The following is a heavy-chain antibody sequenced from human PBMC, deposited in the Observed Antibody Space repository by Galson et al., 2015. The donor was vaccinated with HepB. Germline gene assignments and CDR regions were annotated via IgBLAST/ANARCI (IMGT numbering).Heavy chain of an antibody. J-gene: IGHJ4*02. CDR3: ARTRGDGYKVTGYFDY. CDR2: IYWDDDK. D-gene: IGHD5-24*01. CDR1: GFSLSTSGVG. Sequence: PALVKPTQTLTLTCTFSGFSLSTSGVGVGWIRQPPGKALEWLALIYWDDDKRYSPSLKSRLTITKDTSKNQVVLTMTNMDPVDTATYYCARTRGDGYKVTGYFDYWGQGTLVTVSS. V-gene: IGHV2-5*02.